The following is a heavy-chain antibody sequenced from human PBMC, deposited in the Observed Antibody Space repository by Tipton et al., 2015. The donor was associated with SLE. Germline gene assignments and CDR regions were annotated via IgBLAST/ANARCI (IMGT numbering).Heavy chain of an antibody. CDR2: INHSGST. CDR3: ARGLGVLNQWELVYFDL. V-gene: IGHV4-34*01. J-gene: IGHJ2*01. CDR1: GGSFSGYY. Sequence: TLSLTCAVYGGSFSGYYWSWIRQPPGKGLEWIGEINHSGSTNYNPSLKSRVTISVDTSKNQFSLKLSSVTAADTAVYYCARGLGVLNQWELVYFDLWGRGTLVTVSS. D-gene: IGHD1-26*01.